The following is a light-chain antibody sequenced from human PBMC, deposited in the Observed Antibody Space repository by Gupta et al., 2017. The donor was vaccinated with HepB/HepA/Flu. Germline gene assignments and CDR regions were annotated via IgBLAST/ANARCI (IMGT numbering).Light chain of an antibody. V-gene: IGLV2-23*02. CDR1: SSDGGSYNL. J-gene: IGLJ2*01. Sequence: QSAPPPPASVSGSPGQSSTICCTGTSSDGGSYNLVSWYQQHPGKAPKLMIYEVSKRPSGVSNRFSGSKSGNTASLTISGLQAEDEADYYCYSYAGSSTVVFGGGTKLTVL. CDR3: YSYAGSSTVV. CDR2: EVS.